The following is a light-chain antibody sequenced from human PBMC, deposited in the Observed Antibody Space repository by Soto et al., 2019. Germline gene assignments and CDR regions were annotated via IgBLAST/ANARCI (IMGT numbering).Light chain of an antibody. J-gene: IGLJ1*01. CDR1: YSDVDGYDY. CDR3: SSYSRSRTYV. Sequence: QSALTQPASVSGSPGQSITISCTGSYSDVDGYDYVSWYQQHPGKAPKLIIFEVSNRPSGVSYRFSGSKSATMASLTISGLQAEDEADYYCSSYSRSRTYVFGTGTKVTVL. V-gene: IGLV2-14*01. CDR2: EVS.